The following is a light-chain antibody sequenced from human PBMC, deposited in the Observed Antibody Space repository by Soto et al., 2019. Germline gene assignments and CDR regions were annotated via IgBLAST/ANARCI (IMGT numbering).Light chain of an antibody. Sequence: EIVLTQSPGTLSLSPGERATLSCRASQSVSSSYLAWYQQKPGQAPRLLIYGASSRATGIPDRFSGSGSGTDFTLTISRLEPEDFAVYYCPQYGSSPMYTFGQGTKLEIK. CDR1: QSVSSSY. J-gene: IGKJ2*01. CDR2: GAS. V-gene: IGKV3-20*01. CDR3: PQYGSSPMYT.